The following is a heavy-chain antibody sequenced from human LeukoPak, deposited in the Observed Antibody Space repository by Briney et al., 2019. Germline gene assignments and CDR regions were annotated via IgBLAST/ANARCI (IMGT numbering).Heavy chain of an antibody. CDR3: AKEGPYYYDNSGYSAFDI. Sequence: GGSLRLSCAASGFTFSSYAMSWVRQAPGPGLEWVSTISGSGGSTYYADSVKGRFTISRDNSKNTLYLQMNSLRAEDTAVYYCAKEGPYYYDNSGYSAFDIWGQGTMVTVSS. V-gene: IGHV3-23*01. J-gene: IGHJ3*02. CDR1: GFTFSSYA. CDR2: ISGSGGST. D-gene: IGHD3-22*01.